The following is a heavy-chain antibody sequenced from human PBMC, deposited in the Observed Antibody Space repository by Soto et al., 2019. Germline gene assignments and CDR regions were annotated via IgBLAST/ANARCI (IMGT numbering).Heavy chain of an antibody. CDR2: TSYDGSSI. D-gene: IGHD6-19*01. J-gene: IGHJ4*02. V-gene: IGHV3-30-3*02. CDR1: GFTFSSYA. CDR3: AKPYSSGWYWFDY. Sequence: QVQLVESGGGEVQPGRSLRLSCAASGFTFSSYAMHWVRQAPGKGLEWVAVTSYDGSSIQYADSVKGRFTISRDNSKNTLYLQMNSLRTEDTAMYYCAKPYSSGWYWFDYWGQGTQVTVSS.